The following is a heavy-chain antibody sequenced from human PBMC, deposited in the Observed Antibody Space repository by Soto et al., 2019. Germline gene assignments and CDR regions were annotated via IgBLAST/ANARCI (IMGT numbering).Heavy chain of an antibody. D-gene: IGHD2-21*01. CDR1: GGSISSGGYY. Sequence: QVQLQESGPGLVKPSQTLSLTCTVSGGSISSGGYYWSWIRQHPGKGLEWIGYIYYSGSTYYNPSLKSRVPISVDTSKNQFSLKLSSVTAADTAVYYCARDAPVVVGYDYSGMDVWGQGSTVTVSS. J-gene: IGHJ6*02. V-gene: IGHV4-31*03. CDR2: IYYSGST. CDR3: ARDAPVVVGYDYSGMDV.